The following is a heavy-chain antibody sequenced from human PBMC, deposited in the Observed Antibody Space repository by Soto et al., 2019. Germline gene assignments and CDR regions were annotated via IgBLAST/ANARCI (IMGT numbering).Heavy chain of an antibody. J-gene: IGHJ6*02. V-gene: IGHV3-23*01. D-gene: IGHD6-13*01. Sequence: GGSLRLSCAASGFTFSSYAMSWVRQAPGKGLEWVSAISGSGGSTYYADSVKGRFTISRDNSKNTLYLQMNSLRAEDTAVYYCAKRAEGGIAAADPYYYYYGMDVWGQGTTVTVSS. CDR1: GFTFSSYA. CDR3: AKRAEGGIAAADPYYYYYGMDV. CDR2: ISGSGGST.